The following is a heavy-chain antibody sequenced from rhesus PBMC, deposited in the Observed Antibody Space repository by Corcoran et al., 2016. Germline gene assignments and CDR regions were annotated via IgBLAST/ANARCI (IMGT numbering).Heavy chain of an antibody. J-gene: IGHJ4*01. CDR2: IYGSGGST. D-gene: IGHD3-3*01. Sequence: QVKLQQWGEGLVKPSETLSLTCAAYGGSIRGYYYWSWIRQAPGKGLAWICRIYGSGGSTDYNPSLKSRVTISTDTSKNQFSLKLSSVTAADTAVYYCARTRLWTGYYTAYFDYWGQGVLVTVSS. CDR1: GGSIRGYYY. V-gene: IGHV4-73*01. CDR3: ARTRLWTGYYTAYFDY.